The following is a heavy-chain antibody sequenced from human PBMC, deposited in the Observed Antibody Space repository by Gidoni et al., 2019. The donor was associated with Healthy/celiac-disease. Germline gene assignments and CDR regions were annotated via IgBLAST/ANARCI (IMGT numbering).Heavy chain of an antibody. CDR2: ISRSSSYI. CDR3: ARYRGDDYGGNSAAFDY. CDR1: AFTFSRYS. Sequence: EVQLVESGGGLVKPGGYLRFSCDASAFTFSRYSMNWVPQAPGKGLEWGSSISRSSSYIYYAYSVKGRLTITRENAKNSMYLQMNRLRAEDTAVYYCARYRGDDYGGNSAAFDYWGQGTLVTVSS. J-gene: IGHJ4*02. V-gene: IGHV3-21*01. D-gene: IGHD4-17*01.